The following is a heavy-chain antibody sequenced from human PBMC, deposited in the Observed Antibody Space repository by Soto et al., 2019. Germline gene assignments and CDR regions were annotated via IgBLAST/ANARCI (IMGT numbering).Heavy chain of an antibody. CDR3: ARAYSSNRYWFDP. D-gene: IGHD2-2*01. CDR2: IIPIFAKA. Sequence: SVKVSCKASGYTFSSYIISWVRQAPGQGLEWMGGIIPIFAKADYAQKFQGRVTITADESTSTAYMELSSLRSEDTAVYYCARAYSSNRYWFDPWGQGTLVTVSS. CDR1: GYTFSSYI. V-gene: IGHV1-69*13. J-gene: IGHJ5*02.